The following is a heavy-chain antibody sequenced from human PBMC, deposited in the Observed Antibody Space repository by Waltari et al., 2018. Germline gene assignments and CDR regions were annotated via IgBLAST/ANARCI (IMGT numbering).Heavy chain of an antibody. V-gene: IGHV4-39*01. CDR1: GGSITSNRHY. J-gene: IGHJ3*01. D-gene: IGHD5-12*01. Sequence: QLQLQESGPGLVKPSATLSLTCPVPGGSITSNRHYWGWIRPPPGQGLEWIGTISYPGATYSSPSLKSRVTISRDTSKNQLSLTLGSVTAADTALYYCATYIGASVGTAAFDVWGQGTMVTVSS. CDR2: ISYPGAT. CDR3: ATYIGASVGTAAFDV.